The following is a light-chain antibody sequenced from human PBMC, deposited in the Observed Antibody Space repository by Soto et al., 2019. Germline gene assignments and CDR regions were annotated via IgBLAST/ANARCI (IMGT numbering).Light chain of an antibody. Sequence: QSALTQPASVSGSPGQSITISCTGTSSDVGGYNYVSWYQQHPGKAPKLMIYEVSNRPSGVSNRFSGSKSGNTASLTISGLQAEDEADYYCSSYTSSSTPHVVFDGGTKLTVL. CDR3: SSYTSSSTPHVV. CDR2: EVS. V-gene: IGLV2-14*01. CDR1: SSDVGGYNY. J-gene: IGLJ2*01.